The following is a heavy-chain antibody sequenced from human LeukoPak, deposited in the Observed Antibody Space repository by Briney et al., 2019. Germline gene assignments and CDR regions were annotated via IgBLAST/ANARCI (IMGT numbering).Heavy chain of an antibody. CDR1: NGSISSYY. V-gene: IGHV4-59*08. CDR3: ARHVRDYYDSSGSPGWFDP. D-gene: IGHD3-22*01. J-gene: IGHJ5*02. CDR2: IYYSGST. Sequence: PSETLSLTCTVSNGSISSYYWSWIRQPPGKGLEWIGYIYYSGSTNYNPSLKSRVTISVDTSKNQFSLKLSSVTAADTAVYYCARHVRDYYDSSGSPGWFDPWGQGTLVTVSS.